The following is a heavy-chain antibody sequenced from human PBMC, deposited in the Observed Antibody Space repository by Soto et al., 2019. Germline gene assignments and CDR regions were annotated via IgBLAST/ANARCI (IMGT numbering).Heavy chain of an antibody. CDR2: ISYDGSNK. V-gene: IGHV3-30*18. CDR1: GFTFSSYG. CDR3: AKSGRFQYIAGGIGNFQL. Sequence: QVQLVESGGGVVQPGRSLRLSCAASGFTFSSYGMHWVRQAPGKGLEWVAVISYDGSNKYYAEAVKGRFTISRDNSKNTLYLQRNSLRVEDTAVYYCAKSGRFQYIAGGIGNFQLWGQGTLVTVSS. D-gene: IGHD3-10*01. J-gene: IGHJ1*01.